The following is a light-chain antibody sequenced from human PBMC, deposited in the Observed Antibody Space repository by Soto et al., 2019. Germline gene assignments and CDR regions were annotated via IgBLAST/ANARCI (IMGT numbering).Light chain of an antibody. CDR3: QQSYSVPPV. CDR2: AAS. Sequence: DIQMTQSPYSLAASVGDRVTITCRASQSMSSSLTWYQQKPGKAPKLLIFAASGLQSGVPSRFSGSASGTDFTLTISSLQPEDFATYYCQQSYSVPPVFGPGTKVDIK. CDR1: QSMSSS. V-gene: IGKV1-39*01. J-gene: IGKJ3*01.